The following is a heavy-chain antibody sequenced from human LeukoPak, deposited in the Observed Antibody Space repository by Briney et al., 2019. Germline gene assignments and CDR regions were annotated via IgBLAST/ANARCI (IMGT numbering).Heavy chain of an antibody. CDR3: AKDRIHSSGWPRLFDF. D-gene: IGHD6-19*01. J-gene: IGHJ4*02. CDR1: GFSFNSYG. CDR2: ISYDGSNK. V-gene: IGHV3-30*18. Sequence: PGGSLRLSCAASGFSFNSYGMHWVRQAPGKGLEWVAVISYDGSNKYYADPVKGRFAISRDNSKNTLYLQMNSLRPEDTAVYYCAKDRIHSSGWPRLFDFWGQGTLVTVSS.